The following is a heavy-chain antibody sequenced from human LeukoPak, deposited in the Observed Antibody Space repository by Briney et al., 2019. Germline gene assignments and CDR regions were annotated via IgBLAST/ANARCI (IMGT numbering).Heavy chain of an antibody. Sequence: SETLSLTCAVSGASISSYSWSWIRQPPGKGLEWIGYIYYSGATNYNPSLKSRVTISLDTSKNQFSLKLSSVTAADTAVYYCARDLGSGSYGTLWGQGTLVTVSS. V-gene: IGHV4-59*01. CDR3: ARDLGSGSYGTL. D-gene: IGHD3-10*01. CDR2: IYYSGAT. J-gene: IGHJ4*02. CDR1: GASISSYS.